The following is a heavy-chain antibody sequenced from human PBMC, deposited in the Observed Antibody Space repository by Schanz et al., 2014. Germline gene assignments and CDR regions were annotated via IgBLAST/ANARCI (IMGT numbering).Heavy chain of an antibody. V-gene: IGHV3-23*04. D-gene: IGHD6-6*01. CDR1: GFTLSNYA. CDR3: AKGRGGTSSEGLDQYYGMDV. Sequence: EVRLVESGGGLIQPGGSLRLSCVASGFTLSNYAMSWVRQAPGKGLEWVSGIRSSDGSTYYADSVKGRFTISRDNSKNMLYLHMNSLRGEDTAVYFCAKGRGGTSSEGLDQYYGMDVWGQGTTVTVSS. CDR2: IRSSDGST. J-gene: IGHJ6*02.